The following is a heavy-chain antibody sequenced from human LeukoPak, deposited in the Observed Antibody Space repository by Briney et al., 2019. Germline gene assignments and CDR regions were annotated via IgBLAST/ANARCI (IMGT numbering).Heavy chain of an antibody. D-gene: IGHD3-3*01. V-gene: IGHV3-30*04. CDR3: ARGVITIFGVVIRDSYYMDV. J-gene: IGHJ6*03. Sequence: GGSLRLSCAASGFTFSSYAMHWVRQAPGKGLEWVAVISYDGSNKYYADSVKGRFTISRDNSKNTLYLQMNSLRAEDTAVYYCARGVITIFGVVIRDSYYMDVWGKGTTVTVSS. CDR2: ISYDGSNK. CDR1: GFTFSSYA.